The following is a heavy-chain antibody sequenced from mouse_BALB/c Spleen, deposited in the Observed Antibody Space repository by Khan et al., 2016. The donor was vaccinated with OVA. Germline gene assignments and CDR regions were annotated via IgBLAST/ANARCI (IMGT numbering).Heavy chain of an antibody. Sequence: QIQLVQSGPELKKPGETVKISCKASGYTFTNYGMNWVKQAPGKGLKWMGWINTNTGEPTFAEEFKERFAFSLETSASTAYLQINSLKNEDTATYFCARGYDMYGSWFAYWGQGTLVTVSA. V-gene: IGHV9-3*02. J-gene: IGHJ3*01. D-gene: IGHD2-14*01. CDR3: ARGYDMYGSWFAY. CDR1: GYTFTNYG. CDR2: INTNTGEP.